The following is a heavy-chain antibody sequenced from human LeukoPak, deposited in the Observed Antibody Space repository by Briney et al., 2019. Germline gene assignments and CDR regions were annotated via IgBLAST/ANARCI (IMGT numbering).Heavy chain of an antibody. J-gene: IGHJ4*02. CDR1: GGSLSGYY. V-gene: IGHV4-34*01. D-gene: IGHD6-13*01. CDR2: INHSGST. CDR3: ARADPQQYYFDY. Sequence: SETLSLTCAVYGGSLSGYYWSWIRQPPGKGLEWIGEINHSGSTNYNPSLKSRVTISVDTSKNQFSLKLSSVTAADTAVYYCARADPQQYYFDYWGQGTLVTVSS.